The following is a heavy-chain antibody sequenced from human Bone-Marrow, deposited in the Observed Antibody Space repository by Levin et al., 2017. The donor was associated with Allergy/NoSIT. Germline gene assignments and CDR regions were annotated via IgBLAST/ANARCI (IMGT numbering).Heavy chain of an antibody. J-gene: IGHJ3*02. V-gene: IGHV4-4*02. CDR1: GFXXXXCNW. CDR2: IYHSGST. CDR3: ARRNSSWVVFAFDM. D-gene: IGHD2-8*02. Sequence: AGGSLRLSCAVSGFXXXXCNWXXXXXXXXGGGLEWIGEIYHSGSTNYNPSLKNRIFISVDKSRNQFSLRLNSVTAADTALYYCARRNSSWVVFAFDMWGQGTLVTVSS.